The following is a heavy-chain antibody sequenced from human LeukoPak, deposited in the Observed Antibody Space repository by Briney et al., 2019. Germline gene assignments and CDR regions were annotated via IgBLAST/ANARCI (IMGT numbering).Heavy chain of an antibody. CDR2: IKQDGSEK. J-gene: IGHJ4*02. D-gene: IGHD6-13*01. Sequence: GGSLRLSCAASGFTFSSYWMSWVRQAPGKGLEWVANIKQDGSEKYYVDSVKGRITISRDNAKNSLYLQMNSLRAEDTAVYYCARERIAAAGTSYYFDYWGQGTLVTVSS. V-gene: IGHV3-7*03. CDR1: GFTFSSYW. CDR3: ARERIAAAGTSYYFDY.